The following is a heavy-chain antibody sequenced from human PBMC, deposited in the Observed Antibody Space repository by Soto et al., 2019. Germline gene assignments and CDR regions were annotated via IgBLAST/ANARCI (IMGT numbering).Heavy chain of an antibody. Sequence: QVQLVQSGAEVKKPGASAKVSCKASGYTFTSYGIRWVRQCPGQGLEWMGWINPYNSNTNYAQKLQGRDTMTTDTTTNTAYMELRSLRSDDTAMYYCARDWFGIDYWGQGTLVTVSS. V-gene: IGHV1-18*01. J-gene: IGHJ4*02. D-gene: IGHD3-16*01. CDR3: ARDWFGIDY. CDR1: GYTFTSYG. CDR2: INPYNSNT.